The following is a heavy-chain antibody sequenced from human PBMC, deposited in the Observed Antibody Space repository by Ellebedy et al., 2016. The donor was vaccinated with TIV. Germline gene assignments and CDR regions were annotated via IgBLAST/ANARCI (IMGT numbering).Heavy chain of an antibody. J-gene: IGHJ4*02. V-gene: IGHV3-74*01. CDR1: GFTFSNYW. CDR3: VRDGSYDYGDY. CDR2: IYNDGSST. D-gene: IGHD3-16*01. Sequence: GESLKISCAASGFTFSNYWMHWVRQAPGKGLVWVLRIYNDGSSTSYADSVEGRFTISRDNPKNTVYLQMNSLRVEDTAVYYCVRDGSYDYGDYWGQGTVVTVSS.